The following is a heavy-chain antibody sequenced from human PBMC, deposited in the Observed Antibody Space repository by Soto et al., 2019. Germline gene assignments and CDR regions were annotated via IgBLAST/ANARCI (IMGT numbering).Heavy chain of an antibody. V-gene: IGHV3-23*01. CDR1: GFTFSSYA. CDR3: AKRSSTSRPYYFDY. CDR2: ITGGGGNT. Sequence: SLRLSCVASGFTFSSYAMSWVRQAPGKGLEWVSGITGGGGNTFYVESVKGRLTISRDNAKNMFYLQMKSLRDEDSAIYYCAKRSSTSRPYYFDYWGQGTVVTVSS. J-gene: IGHJ4*02. D-gene: IGHD3-10*01.